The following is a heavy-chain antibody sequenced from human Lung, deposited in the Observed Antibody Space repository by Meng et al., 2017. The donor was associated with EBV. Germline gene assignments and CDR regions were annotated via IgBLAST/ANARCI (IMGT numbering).Heavy chain of an antibody. D-gene: IGHD3-22*01. V-gene: IGHV4-34*01. CDR3: ARALFDYYDSSGYYDY. Sequence: QVELPPWGEGWLNPPGTLYLTCGVPGRSFSSSYWSWIRPPPGKGLEWIGQINYSGITDYNPSLKSRVTISVDTSKNQFSLSLNSVTAADTAVYYCARALFDYYDSSGYYDYWGQGTLVTVSS. CDR1: GRSFSSSY. CDR2: INYSGIT. J-gene: IGHJ4*02.